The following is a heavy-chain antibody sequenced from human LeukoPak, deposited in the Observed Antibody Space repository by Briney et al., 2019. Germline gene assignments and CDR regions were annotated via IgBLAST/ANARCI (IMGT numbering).Heavy chain of an antibody. V-gene: IGHV4-61*01. CDR3: ARAGSLYVDY. Sequence: PSETLSLTCTVSGGSVSSGSYYWGWIRQPPGKGLEWIGYIYYSGSTNYNPSLKSRVTISVDTSKNQFSLKLSSVTAADTAVYYCARAGSLYVDYWGQGTLVTVSS. J-gene: IGHJ4*02. CDR2: IYYSGST. CDR1: GGSVSSGSYY. D-gene: IGHD3-10*01.